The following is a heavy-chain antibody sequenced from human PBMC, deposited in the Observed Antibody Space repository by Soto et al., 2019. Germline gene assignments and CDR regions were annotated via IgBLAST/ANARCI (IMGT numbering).Heavy chain of an antibody. CDR3: ARSPIAVAGYFDY. CDR2: FDPEGGEA. Sequence: ASVKVSCKISGHTLTELSIHWVRQAPGKGLEWMGGFDPEGGEAIYAQKWHGRVTVTEDTVTGTAYMELRGLKSDDTAVYYCARSPIAVAGYFDYCGQGTLVTVSS. CDR1: GHTLTELS. J-gene: IGHJ4*02. V-gene: IGHV1-24*01. D-gene: IGHD6-19*01.